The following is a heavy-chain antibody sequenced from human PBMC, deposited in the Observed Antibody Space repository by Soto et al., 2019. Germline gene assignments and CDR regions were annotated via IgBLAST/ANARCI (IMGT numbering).Heavy chain of an antibody. J-gene: IGHJ5*02. CDR1: GYTFTSYG. Sequence: QVQLVQSGAEVKKPGASVKVSCKASGYTFTSYGISWVRQAPGQGLEWMGWISAYNGNTNYAQKLQSRVTMTTDTSTSTAYVELRSLRSDDTAVYDCARIYSGSGSYVRWFDPWGQGSLVTVSA. CDR3: ARIYSGSGSYVRWFDP. CDR2: ISAYNGNT. D-gene: IGHD3-10*01. V-gene: IGHV1-18*01.